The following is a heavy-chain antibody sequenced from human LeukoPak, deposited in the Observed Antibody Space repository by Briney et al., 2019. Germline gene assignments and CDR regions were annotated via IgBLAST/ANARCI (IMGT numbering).Heavy chain of an antibody. V-gene: IGHV3-23*01. CDR3: AKDLSGVYYYYYMDV. CDR1: GFTFSSYA. Sequence: PGGSLRLSCAASGFTFSSYAMSWVRQAPGKGLEWVSAISGSGGSTYYADSVKGRFTISRDNSKNTLYLQMNSLRAEDTAVYYCAKDLSGVYYYYYMDVWGKGTTVTVSS. D-gene: IGHD2-8*01. J-gene: IGHJ6*03. CDR2: ISGSGGST.